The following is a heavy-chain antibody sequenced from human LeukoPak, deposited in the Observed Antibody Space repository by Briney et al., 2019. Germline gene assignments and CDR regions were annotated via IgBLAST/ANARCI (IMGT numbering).Heavy chain of an antibody. J-gene: IGHJ4*02. CDR3: ARAPYGSGSYSGSDY. V-gene: IGHV3-23*01. D-gene: IGHD3-10*01. Sequence: GGSLRLSCAASGFTFSSYAMTWVRQAPGKGLEWVSGISGSGGNTYYTDSVRGRLSISRDNSKNTLYLQVSSLRAEDTAVYYCARAPYGSGSYSGSDYWGQGTLVTVSS. CDR1: GFTFSSYA. CDR2: ISGSGGNT.